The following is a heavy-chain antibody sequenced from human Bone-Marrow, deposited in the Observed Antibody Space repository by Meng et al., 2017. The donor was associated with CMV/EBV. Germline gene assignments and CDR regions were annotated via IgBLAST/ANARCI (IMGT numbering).Heavy chain of an antibody. CDR3: VRDRRDGSLWAFDI. Sequence: SETLSLTCAISGDSVSSHSAAWNWIRQSPSRGLEWLGRTYYRSKWYNDYAVSVKSRITINPDTSKNQFSLQLNSVTPEDTAVYYCVRDRRDGSLWAFDIWGQGTMVTVSS. CDR2: TYYRSKWYN. D-gene: IGHD5-24*01. V-gene: IGHV6-1*01. CDR1: GDSVSSHSAA. J-gene: IGHJ3*02.